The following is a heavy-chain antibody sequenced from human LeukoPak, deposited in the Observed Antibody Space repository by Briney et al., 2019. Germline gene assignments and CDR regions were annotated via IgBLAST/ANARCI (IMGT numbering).Heavy chain of an antibody. CDR3: ARAGPNWFDP. CDR2: ISGYNGNT. CDR1: GYTFTSYY. V-gene: IGHV1-18*04. J-gene: IGHJ5*02. Sequence: GASVKVSCKASGYTFTSYYMHWVRQAPGQGLEWMGWISGYNGNTNYAQELQGRVTMTTETSTSTAYMELRSLRSDDTAVYYCARAGPNWFDPWGQGTLVTVSS.